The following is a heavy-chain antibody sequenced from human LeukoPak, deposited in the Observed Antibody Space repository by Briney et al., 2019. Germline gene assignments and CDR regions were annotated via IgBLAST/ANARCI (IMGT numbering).Heavy chain of an antibody. J-gene: IGHJ4*02. CDR1: GFTFSSYW. D-gene: IGHD3-22*01. Sequence: GSLRLSCAASGFTFSSYWMSWVRQAPGKGLEWIGYIYYSGSTNYNPSLKSRVTISVDTSKNQFSLKLSSVTAADTAVYYCARGDSGYYQGYWGQGTLVTVSS. V-gene: IGHV4-59*01. CDR2: IYYSGST. CDR3: ARGDSGYYQGY.